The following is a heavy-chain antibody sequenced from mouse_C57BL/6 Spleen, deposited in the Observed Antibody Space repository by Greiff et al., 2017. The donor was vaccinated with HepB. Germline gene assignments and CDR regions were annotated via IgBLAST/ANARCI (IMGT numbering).Heavy chain of an antibody. J-gene: IGHJ4*01. Sequence: QVHVKQSGPGLVQPSQSLSITCTVSGFSLTSYGVHWVRQSPGKGLEWLGVIWSGGSTDYNAAFISRLSISKDNSKSQVFFKMNSLQADDTAIYYCARSGSSYRYYAMDYWGQGTSVTVSS. CDR3: ARSGSSYRYYAMDY. D-gene: IGHD1-1*01. CDR1: GFSLTSYG. CDR2: IWSGGST. V-gene: IGHV2-2*01.